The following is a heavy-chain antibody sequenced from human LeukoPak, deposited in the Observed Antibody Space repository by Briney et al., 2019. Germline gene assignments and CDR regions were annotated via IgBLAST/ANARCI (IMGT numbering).Heavy chain of an antibody. J-gene: IGHJ4*02. D-gene: IGHD3-22*01. CDR1: GGSFSGYY. Sequence: SETLSLTCAVYGGSFSGYYWSWIRQPPGKGLEWIGEINHSGSTNYNPSLKSRVTISVDTSKNQFSLKLSSVTAADTAVYYCASLPSHYYDSSGHDYWGQGTLITVSS. CDR3: ASLPSHYYDSSGHDY. V-gene: IGHV4-34*01. CDR2: INHSGST.